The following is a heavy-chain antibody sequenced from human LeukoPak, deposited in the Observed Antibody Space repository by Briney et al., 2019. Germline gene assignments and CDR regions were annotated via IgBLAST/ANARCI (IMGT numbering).Heavy chain of an antibody. Sequence: SETLSLTCTVSGGSISSSSYYWGWIRQPPGKGLEWIGSIYYSGSTYYNPSLKSRVTISVDTSKNQFSLKLSSVTAADTAVYYCAKKGQGEDYGKPGWGQGTLVTVSS. V-gene: IGHV4-39*01. CDR2: IYYSGST. J-gene: IGHJ4*02. D-gene: IGHD4-17*01. CDR1: GGSISSSSYY. CDR3: AKKGQGEDYGKPG.